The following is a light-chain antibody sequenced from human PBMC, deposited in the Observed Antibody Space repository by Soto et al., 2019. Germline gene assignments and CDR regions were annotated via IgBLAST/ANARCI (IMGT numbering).Light chain of an antibody. CDR3: QSYDSSVSGYVV. J-gene: IGLJ2*01. CDR2: GNS. CDR1: SSNIGAGYD. Sequence: QSALTQPPSVSGAPGQRVTISCTGSSSNIGAGYDVHWYQQLPGTAPKLLIYGNSNRPSGVPDRFSGSKSGTSASLAITGLQAEDEADYYCQSYDSSVSGYVVFGGGTKLTVL. V-gene: IGLV1-40*01.